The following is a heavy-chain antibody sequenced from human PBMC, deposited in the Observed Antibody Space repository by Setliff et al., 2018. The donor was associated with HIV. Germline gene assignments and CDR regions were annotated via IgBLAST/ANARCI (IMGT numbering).Heavy chain of an antibody. J-gene: IGHJ6*03. D-gene: IGHD6-13*01. CDR2: IYSGGIT. CDR1: GGSISSAY. CDR3: ARGARLLAGYSDRWDYYYMGV. Sequence: PSETLSLTCAVSGGSISSAYWGWVRQPPGKGLEWIGYIYSGGITKYNPSLKSRVTISVDTSKNQFSLKVNSVTAADTAVYYCARGARLLAGYSDRWDYYYMGVWGKGTTVTVSS. V-gene: IGHV4-59*12.